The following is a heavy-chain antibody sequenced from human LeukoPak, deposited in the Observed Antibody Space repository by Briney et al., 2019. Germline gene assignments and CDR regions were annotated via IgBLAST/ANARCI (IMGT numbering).Heavy chain of an antibody. V-gene: IGHV1-24*01. CDR2: FDPGSGEI. Sequence: SVTVSCKDSGYRITELSTHWVRQAPGKGLEWMGGFDPGSGEIIYEQKFQDRVTMTESTSTDTAYMEVSSLRSEDRAMYYCATGTLYDLLPFWGQGTLVTVSS. J-gene: IGHJ4*02. CDR3: ATGTLYDLLPF. D-gene: IGHD3-9*01. CDR1: GYRITELS.